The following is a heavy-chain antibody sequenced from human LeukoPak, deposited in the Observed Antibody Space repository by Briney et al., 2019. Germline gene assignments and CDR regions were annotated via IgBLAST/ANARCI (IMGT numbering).Heavy chain of an antibody. CDR3: ARGRGWSSVFDY. V-gene: IGHV4-59*01. D-gene: IGHD6-19*01. Sequence: SETLSLTCTVSGGSISSYYWSWIRQLPGKGLEWIGYIYYSGSTNYNPSLKSRVTISVDTSKNQFSLKLSSVTAADTAVYYCARGRGWSSVFDYWGQGTLVTVSS. CDR1: GGSISSYY. J-gene: IGHJ4*02. CDR2: IYYSGST.